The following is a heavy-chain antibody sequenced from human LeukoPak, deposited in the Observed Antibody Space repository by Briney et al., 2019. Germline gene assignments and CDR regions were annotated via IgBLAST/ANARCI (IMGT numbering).Heavy chain of an antibody. V-gene: IGHV3-23*01. CDR1: GFTFSDYY. CDR3: VGTFTVFGVISTIA. CDR2: ISLSGDKRGDNT. D-gene: IGHD3-3*01. J-gene: IGHJ4*02. Sequence: GGSLRLSCAASGFTFSDYYMSWIRQAPGKGLEWVSSISLSGDKRGDNTFYAASVRGRFSISRDNSQNTVFLQMSSLRVDDTAAYYCVGTFTVFGVISTIAWGQGTLVSVSS.